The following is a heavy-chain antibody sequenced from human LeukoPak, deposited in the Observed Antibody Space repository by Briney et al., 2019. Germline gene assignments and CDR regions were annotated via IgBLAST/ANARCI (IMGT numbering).Heavy chain of an antibody. CDR1: GFTFSSYA. CDR3: AKERRDGYNFAFDY. J-gene: IGHJ4*02. Sequence: QPGGSLRLSCAASGFTFSSYAMSWVRQTPGKGLEWVSAISGSGGSTCYADSVKGRFTISRDNSKNTLYLQMNSLRAEDTAVYYCAKERRDGYNFAFDYWGQGTLVTVSS. D-gene: IGHD5-24*01. CDR2: ISGSGGST. V-gene: IGHV3-23*01.